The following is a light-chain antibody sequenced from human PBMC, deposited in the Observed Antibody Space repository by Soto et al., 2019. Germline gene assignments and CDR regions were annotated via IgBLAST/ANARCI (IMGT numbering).Light chain of an antibody. V-gene: IGLV2-23*01. Sequence: QSSLTQPASVSGSLRQSITIPCTGTSSDVGNYDLVSWYQQHPGKVPKLIIYEGNKWPSGVSHRFSGSKSGNTASLTISGLRAEDEADYYCSSYAGRSTMIFGGGTKVTVL. CDR3: SSYAGRSTMI. CDR2: EGN. CDR1: SSDVGNYDL. J-gene: IGLJ2*01.